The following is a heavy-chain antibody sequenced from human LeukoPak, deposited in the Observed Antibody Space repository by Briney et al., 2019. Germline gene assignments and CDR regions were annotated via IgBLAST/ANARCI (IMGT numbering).Heavy chain of an antibody. J-gene: IGHJ5*02. V-gene: IGHV1-2*02. CDR1: GYTFTGYY. CDR3: ARLEDIVVVP. CDR2: INPNSGGT. D-gene: IGHD5-12*01. Sequence: GASVKVSCKASGYTFTGYYIHWVRQAPGQGLEWMGKINPNSGGTNYAQKFQGRVTMTRDTSTNTAYMELNRLRSDDTAVYYCARLEDIVVVPWGQGTLVTVSS.